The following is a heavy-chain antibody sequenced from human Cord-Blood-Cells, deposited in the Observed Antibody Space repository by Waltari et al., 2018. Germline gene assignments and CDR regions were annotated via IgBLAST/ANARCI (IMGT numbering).Heavy chain of an antibody. D-gene: IGHD3-16*01. V-gene: IGHV3-33*01. Sequence: QVQLVESGGGVVQPGRSLRLSCAASGFLFSSYGLHWVRQAPGKGLEWVAVIWYDGINKYYADSVKGRFTISRDNSKNTLYLQMNSLRAEDTAVYYCARGRLGYYYYMDVWGKGTTVTVSS. CDR3: ARGRLGYYYYMDV. J-gene: IGHJ6*03. CDR2: IWYDGINK. CDR1: GFLFSSYG.